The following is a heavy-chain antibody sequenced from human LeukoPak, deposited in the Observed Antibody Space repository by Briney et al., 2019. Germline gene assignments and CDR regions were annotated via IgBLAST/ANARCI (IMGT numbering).Heavy chain of an antibody. J-gene: IGHJ5*02. D-gene: IGHD3-16*01. V-gene: IGHV4-4*02. CDR3: ARGLYSRGYNWFDP. Sequence: PSGTLSLTCAVSGGPISSSNWWSWVRQPPGKGLEWIGEIYHSGSTNYNPSLKSRVTISVDTSKNQFSLKLSSVTAADTAVYYCARGLYSRGYNWFDPWGQGTLVTVSS. CDR2: IYHSGST. CDR1: GGPISSSNW.